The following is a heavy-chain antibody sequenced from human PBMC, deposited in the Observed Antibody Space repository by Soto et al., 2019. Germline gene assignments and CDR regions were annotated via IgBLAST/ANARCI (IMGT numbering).Heavy chain of an antibody. Sequence: QVQLQKSGPGLVKPSWTLSLTCAVSVGSFSSIKWWSWVRHPPGRGLEWIGQIYHGGSSDYNPSLKSRVTISVDKSKNQFSLKLSSVTDADTAVYYCARDRDSSDTVGMDVWGQGNTVTVSS. CDR3: ARDRDSSDTVGMDV. J-gene: IGHJ6*02. V-gene: IGHV4-4*02. CDR2: IYHGGSS. CDR1: VGSFSSIKW. D-gene: IGHD3-22*01.